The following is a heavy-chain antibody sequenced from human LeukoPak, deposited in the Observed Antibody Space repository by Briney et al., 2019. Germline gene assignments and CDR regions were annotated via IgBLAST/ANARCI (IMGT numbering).Heavy chain of an antibody. J-gene: IGHJ4*02. V-gene: IGHV4-4*02. CDR3: AGLVGRYSSGLYYYYFDY. Sequence: SSETLSLTCTVSGDSINSLDLWSWVRQPPGQGLEWIGEMYLSGTTHSNPSVKSRVTISIDKSKNQFFLNLSFATAADTAVYYCAGLVGRYSSGLYYYYFDYWGQGTLVTVSS. D-gene: IGHD3-22*01. CDR2: MYLSGTT. CDR1: GDSINSLDL.